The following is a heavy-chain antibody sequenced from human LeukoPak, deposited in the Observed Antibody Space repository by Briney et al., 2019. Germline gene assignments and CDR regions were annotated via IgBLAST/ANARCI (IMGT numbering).Heavy chain of an antibody. CDR2: ITPLLGSE. CDR1: GGTFKNNA. Sequence: RASVKVSCKASGGTFKNNALNWVRQAPGQGLEWMGGITPLLGSEHYAQRFQGRVTITTDESTSTAYMELSSLTSEDTAVYFCARGRLMVTGFDLWGQGTMVTVSS. J-gene: IGHJ3*01. V-gene: IGHV1-69*05. D-gene: IGHD2-8*01. CDR3: ARGRLMVTGFDL.